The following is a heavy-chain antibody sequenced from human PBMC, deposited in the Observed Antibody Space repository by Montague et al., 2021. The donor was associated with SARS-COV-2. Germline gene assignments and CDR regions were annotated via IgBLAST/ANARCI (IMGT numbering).Heavy chain of an antibody. J-gene: IGHJ4*02. CDR1: GGSISSYY. CDR3: ARVLPRELQFDPYVDY. D-gene: IGHD5-24*01. V-gene: IGHV4-59*01. CDR2: IYYSGST. Sequence: SETLSLTCTVSGGSISSYYWSWIRQPPGKGLEWIGYIYYSGSTNYNPSLNSRVTISVDTSKNQFSLKLSSVTAADTAVYYCARVLPRELQFDPYVDYWGQGTLATVSS.